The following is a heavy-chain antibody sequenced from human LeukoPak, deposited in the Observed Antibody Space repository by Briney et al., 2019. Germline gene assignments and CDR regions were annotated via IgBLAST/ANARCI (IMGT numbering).Heavy chain of an antibody. D-gene: IGHD6-19*01. Sequence: SETLSLTCAVYGGSFSGYYWSWIRQPPGKGLEWIGEINHSGSTNYNPSLKSRVTISVDTSKNQFSLKLSSMTAADTAVYYCARVSLAVIHYYYYGMDVWGKGTTVTVSS. J-gene: IGHJ6*04. CDR1: GGSFSGYY. CDR3: ARVSLAVIHYYYYGMDV. V-gene: IGHV4-34*01. CDR2: INHSGST.